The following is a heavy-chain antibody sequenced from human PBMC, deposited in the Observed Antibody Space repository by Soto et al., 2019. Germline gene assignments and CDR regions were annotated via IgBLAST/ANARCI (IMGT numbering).Heavy chain of an antibody. CDR2: ISWDGGST. J-gene: IGHJ4*02. CDR3: AKIHTSLLAEQQLADFDY. V-gene: IGHV3-43*01. Sequence: GGSLRLSCAASGFTFDDYTMHWVRQAPGKGLEWVSLISWDGGSTYYADSVKGRFTISRDNSKNSLYLQMNSLRTEDTALYYCAKIHTSLLAEQQLADFDYWGQGTLVTVSS. CDR1: GFTFDDYT. D-gene: IGHD6-13*01.